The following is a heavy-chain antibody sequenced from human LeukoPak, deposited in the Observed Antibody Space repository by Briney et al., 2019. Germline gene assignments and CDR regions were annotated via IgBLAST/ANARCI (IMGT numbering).Heavy chain of an antibody. CDR3: ARAPAAAGTIDY. V-gene: IGHV4-34*01. D-gene: IGHD6-13*01. Sequence: SETLSLTCSVSGGSITSGGYYWTWIRQPPGKGLEWIGEINHSGSTNYNPSLKSRVTISVDTSKNRFSLNLISVTAADTAVYYCARAPAAAGTIDYWGQGTLVTVSS. CDR2: INHSGST. CDR1: GGSITSGGYY. J-gene: IGHJ4*02.